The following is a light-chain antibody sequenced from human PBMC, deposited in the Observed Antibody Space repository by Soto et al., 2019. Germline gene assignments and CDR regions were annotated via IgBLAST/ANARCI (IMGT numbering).Light chain of an antibody. CDR2: GTS. Sequence: VLTQSPGTLSLSPGQRATLSCMASQSISNTFLAWYQQKPGQAPRLLIYGTSSRATGIPDRFSGSGSGTDFTLTISRLETEDFAVYYCQQYGSSATITFGQGTRLEI. CDR3: QQYGSSATIT. J-gene: IGKJ5*01. CDR1: QSISNTF. V-gene: IGKV3-20*01.